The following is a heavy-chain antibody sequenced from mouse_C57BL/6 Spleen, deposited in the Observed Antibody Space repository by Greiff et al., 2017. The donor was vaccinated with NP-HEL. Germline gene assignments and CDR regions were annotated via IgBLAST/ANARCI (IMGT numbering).Heavy chain of an antibody. CDR3: ARPRDGYPFAY. CDR2: ISSGSSTI. Sequence: EVKLMESGGGLVKPGGSLKLSCAASGFTFSDYGMHWVRQAPEKGLEWVAYISSGSSTIYYADTVKGRFTISRDNAKNTLFLQMTSLRSEDTAMYYCARPRDGYPFAYWGQGTLVTVSA. D-gene: IGHD2-3*01. CDR1: GFTFSDYG. V-gene: IGHV5-17*01. J-gene: IGHJ3*01.